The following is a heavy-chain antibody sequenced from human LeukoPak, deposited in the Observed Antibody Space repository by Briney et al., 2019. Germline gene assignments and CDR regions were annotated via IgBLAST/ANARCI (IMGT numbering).Heavy chain of an antibody. J-gene: IGHJ4*02. Sequence: PSETLSLTCTVSGYSISSGYYWGWIRQSPGKGLEWIGSIYHGGSTYYNPSLRSRVIVSVDTSKNHFSLKMSSVTAADTAVCYCARDLASCAGDCYSDGFDYWGQGALVTVSS. CDR2: IYHGGST. V-gene: IGHV4-38-2*02. CDR1: GYSISSGYY. D-gene: IGHD2-21*02. CDR3: ARDLASCAGDCYSDGFDY.